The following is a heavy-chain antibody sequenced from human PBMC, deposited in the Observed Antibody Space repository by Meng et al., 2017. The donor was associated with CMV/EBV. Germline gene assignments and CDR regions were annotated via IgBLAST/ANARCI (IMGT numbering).Heavy chain of an antibody. D-gene: IGHD3-3*01. Sequence: GGSLRLSCAASGFTFSSYAMHWVRQAPGKGLEWVAVISYDGSNKYYEGSVKGRFTISRDNSKNTLYLQMNSLRAEDTAVYYCARDLGRFLEWSGALGGMDVWGQGTTVTVSS. CDR2: ISYDGSNK. V-gene: IGHV3-30*04. CDR3: ARDLGRFLEWSGALGGMDV. CDR1: GFTFSSYA. J-gene: IGHJ6*02.